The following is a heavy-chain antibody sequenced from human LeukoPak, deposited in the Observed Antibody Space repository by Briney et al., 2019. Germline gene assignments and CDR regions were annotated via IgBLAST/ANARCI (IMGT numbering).Heavy chain of an antibody. CDR1: GFTFSSYW. J-gene: IGHJ4*02. CDR2: LNRDGSST. CDR3: ARDRDGYNSFDF. Sequence: GSLRLSCAASGFTFSSYWMHWVRQAPGKGLAWVARLNRDGSSTNYADSVKGRFTISRDNAKNTLHLQMNSLRVEDTAVYYCARDRDGYNSFDFWGQGTLVTVSS. V-gene: IGHV3-74*01. D-gene: IGHD5-24*01.